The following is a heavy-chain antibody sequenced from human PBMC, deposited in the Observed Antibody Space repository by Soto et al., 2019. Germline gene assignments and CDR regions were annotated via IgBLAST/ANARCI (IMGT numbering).Heavy chain of an antibody. D-gene: IGHD6-13*01. CDR2: ISSSSSYI. J-gene: IGHJ4*02. V-gene: IGHV3-21*01. CDR1: GFTFSSYS. Sequence: GGSLRLSCAASGFTFSSYSMNWVRQAPGKGLEWVSSISSSSSYIYYADSVKGRFTISRDNAKNSLYLQMNSLRAEDTAVYYCARGPKAAAGTFDYWGQGTLVTVSS. CDR3: ARGPKAAAGTFDY.